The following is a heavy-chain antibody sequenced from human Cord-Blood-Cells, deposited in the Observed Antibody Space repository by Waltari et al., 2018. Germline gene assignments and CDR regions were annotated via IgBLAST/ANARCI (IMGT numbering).Heavy chain of an antibody. CDR2: INPNSGGT. CDR3: ARVLKPVVTAIDY. CDR1: GYTFTGYY. V-gene: IGHV1-2*02. J-gene: IGHJ4*02. D-gene: IGHD2-21*02. Sequence: QVQLVQSGAEVKKPGASVKVSCKASGYTFTGYYMHGVRQAPGQGLEWMGWINPNSGGTNDAQKFQGRVTMTRDTSISTAYMGLSRLRSDDTAVYYCARVLKPVVTAIDYWGREPWSPSPQ.